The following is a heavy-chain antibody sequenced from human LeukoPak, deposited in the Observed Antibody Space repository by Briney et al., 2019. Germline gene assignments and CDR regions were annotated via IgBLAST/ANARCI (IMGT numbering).Heavy chain of an antibody. CDR1: GYTFTGYY. Sequence: ASVKVSCKASGYTFTGYYMHWVRQAPGQGLEWMGWINPNSGGTNYAQKFQGRVTMTRDTSISTAHMELSRLRSDDTAVYYCARDPSYCSSTSCSPYYYYYMDVWGKGTTVTVSS. V-gene: IGHV1-2*02. CDR2: INPNSGGT. CDR3: ARDPSYCSSTSCSPYYYYYMDV. J-gene: IGHJ6*03. D-gene: IGHD2-2*01.